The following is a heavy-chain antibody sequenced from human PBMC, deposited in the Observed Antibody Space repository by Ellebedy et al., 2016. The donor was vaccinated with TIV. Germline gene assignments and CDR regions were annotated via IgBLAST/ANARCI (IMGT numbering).Heavy chain of an antibody. V-gene: IGHV3-21*01. CDR3: ARDRGSGYDSGGFDY. D-gene: IGHD5-12*01. CDR2: ISSSSSYI. CDR1: GFTFSSYS. J-gene: IGHJ4*02. Sequence: GESLKISXAASGFTFSSYSMNWVRQAPGKGLEWVSSISSSSSYIYYADSVKGRFTISRDNAKNSLYLQMNSLRAEDTAVYYCARDRGSGYDSGGFDYWGQGTLVTVSS.